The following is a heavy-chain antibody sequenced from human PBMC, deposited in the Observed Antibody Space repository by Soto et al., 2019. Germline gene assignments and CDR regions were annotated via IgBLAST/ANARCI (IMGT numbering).Heavy chain of an antibody. CDR2: VSGSGGST. CDR3: AKQIGSSWYRCYC. CDR1: GFSFSSYA. Sequence: QPGVSLRLSCAASGFSFSSYAMSWVRQAPGKGLEWVSVVSGSGGSTYYADSVKGRFTISRDNSKNTLFLQMNSLRAEDSAEYYCAKQIGSSWYRCYCWGKTPLVTVSS. J-gene: IGHJ4*02. V-gene: IGHV3-23*01. D-gene: IGHD6-13*01.